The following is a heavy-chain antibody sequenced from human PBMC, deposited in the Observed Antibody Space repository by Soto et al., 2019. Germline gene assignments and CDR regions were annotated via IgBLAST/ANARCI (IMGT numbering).Heavy chain of an antibody. CDR1: GFTFNTFS. J-gene: IGHJ6*02. V-gene: IGHV3-48*02. Sequence: GGSLRLSCAASGFTFNTFSMNWVRQAPGKGLEWVSYISSSSYTIYYADSVKGRFTISRDNAKNSLYLQMNSLRDEDTAVYYWARQNYYGSGRDYYYGMDVWGQGTTVTVSS. CDR2: ISSSSYTI. CDR3: ARQNYYGSGRDYYYGMDV. D-gene: IGHD3-10*01.